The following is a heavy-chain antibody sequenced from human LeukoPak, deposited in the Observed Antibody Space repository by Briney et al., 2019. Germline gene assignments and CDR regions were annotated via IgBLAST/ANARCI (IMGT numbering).Heavy chain of an antibody. CDR2: IYYSGST. CDR1: GGSISNYY. Sequence: SETLSLTCTVSGGSISNYYWSWIRQPPGKGLEWIGYIYYSGSTNYNPSLKSRLTMSADTSKNQFSLNLRSVTAADTAIYYCARDRVDSSGYYYYYGIDVWGQGTAVTVSS. D-gene: IGHD3-22*01. CDR3: ARDRVDSSGYYYYYGIDV. V-gene: IGHV4-59*12. J-gene: IGHJ6*02.